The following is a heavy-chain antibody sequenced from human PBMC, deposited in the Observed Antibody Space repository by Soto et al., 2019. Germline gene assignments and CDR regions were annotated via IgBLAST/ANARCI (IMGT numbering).Heavy chain of an antibody. D-gene: IGHD3-16*02. V-gene: IGHV4-4*07. CDR2: IYTSGST. J-gene: IGHJ5*02. CDR3: ARDQADNNQSKYRTPGWFDP. CDR1: GGSISSYY. Sequence: LSLTCTVSGGSISSYYWSWIRQPAGKGLEWIGRIYTSGSTNYNPSLKSRVTMSVDTSKNQFSLKLSSVAAADTAVYYCARDQADNNQSKYRTPGWFDPWGQGTLVTVSS.